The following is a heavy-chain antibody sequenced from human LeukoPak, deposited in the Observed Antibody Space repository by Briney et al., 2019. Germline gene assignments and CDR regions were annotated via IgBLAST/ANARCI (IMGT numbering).Heavy chain of an antibody. J-gene: IGHJ5*02. CDR2: IYTSGST. CDR1: GGSISSYY. D-gene: IGHD3-22*01. V-gene: IGHV4-4*07. CDR3: ARVRSYYDSSSYYSKHRRTDWLDP. Sequence: SETLSLTCTVSGGSISSYYWSWIRQPAGKGLEWIGRIYTSGSTNYHPSLKSRVTMSVDTSKNQFSLKLSSVTAADTAVYYCARVRSYYDSSSYYSKHRRTDWLDPWGQGTLVTVSS.